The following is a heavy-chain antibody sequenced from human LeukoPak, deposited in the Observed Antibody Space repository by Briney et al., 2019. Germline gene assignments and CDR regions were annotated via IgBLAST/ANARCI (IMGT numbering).Heavy chain of an antibody. CDR3: ARGCTNGVCYFCYGMDV. CDR2: TYYRSKWYN. CDR1: GDSVSSNSAA. J-gene: IGHJ6*02. D-gene: IGHD2-8*01. Sequence: SQTLSLTCAISGDSVSSNSAAWNWIRQSPSRGLEWLGRTYYRSKWYNDYAVSVKSRITINPDTSKNQFSLQLNSVTPEDTAVYYCARGCTNGVCYFCYGMDVWGQGTTVTVSS. V-gene: IGHV6-1*01.